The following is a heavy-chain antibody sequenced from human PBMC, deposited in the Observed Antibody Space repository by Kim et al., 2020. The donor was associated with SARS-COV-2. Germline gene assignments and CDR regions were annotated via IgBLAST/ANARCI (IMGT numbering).Heavy chain of an antibody. CDR1: GYTFTSYD. J-gene: IGHJ6*02. CDR2: MNPNSGNT. CDR3: ARPDYSGYEGSYYYYGMDV. D-gene: IGHD5-12*01. Sequence: ASVKVSCKASGYTFTSYDINWVRQATGQGLEWMGWMNPNSGNTGYAQKFQGRVTMTRNTSISTAYMELSSLRSEDTAVYYCARPDYSGYEGSYYYYGMDVWGQGTTVTVSS. V-gene: IGHV1-8*01.